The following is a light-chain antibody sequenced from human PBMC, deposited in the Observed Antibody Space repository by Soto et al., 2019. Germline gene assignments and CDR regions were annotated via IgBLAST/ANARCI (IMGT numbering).Light chain of an antibody. Sequence: QSVLTQPPSLSEAPRQRVTISGSGSSSNIGNNAVNWYQQLPGKAPKLLIYYDDLLPSGVSDRFSGSRSGTSASLAISGLQSEDEADYYWAAWDDSLNGVVCGGGTKQTV. J-gene: IGLJ2*01. V-gene: IGLV1-36*01. CDR3: AAWDDSLNGVV. CDR2: YDD. CDR1: SSNIGNNA.